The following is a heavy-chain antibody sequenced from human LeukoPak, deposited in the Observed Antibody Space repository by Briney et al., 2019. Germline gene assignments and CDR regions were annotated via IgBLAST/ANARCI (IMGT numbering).Heavy chain of an antibody. J-gene: IGHJ6*03. D-gene: IGHD2-2*03. CDR3: ARSTPPGYCSSTSCYYYYYMDV. CDR2: IYTSGST. Sequence: SETLSLTCTVSGGSISSGSYYWSWIRQPAGKGLEWIGRIYTSGSTNYNPSLKSRVTISVDTSKNQFSLKLSSVTAADTAVYYCARSTPPGYCSSTSCYYYYYMDVWGKGTTVTVSS. CDR1: GGSISSGSYY. V-gene: IGHV4-61*02.